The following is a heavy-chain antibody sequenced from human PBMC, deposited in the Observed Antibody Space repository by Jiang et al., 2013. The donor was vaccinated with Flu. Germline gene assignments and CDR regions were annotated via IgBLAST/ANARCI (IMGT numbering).Heavy chain of an antibody. CDR1: GFTFSSYA. CDR2: ISGSGGST. Sequence: GGGLVQPGGSLRLSCAASGFTFSSYAMSWVRQAPGKGLEWVSAISGSGGSTYYADSVKGRFTISRDNSKNTLYLQMNSLRAEDTAVYYCAKEGQNYDFWSGYLTPIENWFDPWGQGTLVTVSS. D-gene: IGHD3-3*01. CDR3: AKEGQNYDFWSGYLTPIENWFDP. V-gene: IGHV3-23*01. J-gene: IGHJ5*02.